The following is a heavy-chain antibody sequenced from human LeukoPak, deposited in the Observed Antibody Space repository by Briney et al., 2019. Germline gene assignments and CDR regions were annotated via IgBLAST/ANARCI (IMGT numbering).Heavy chain of an antibody. CDR2: IYYSGST. CDR1: GGSISSYY. Sequence: PPETLSLTCTVSGGSISSYYWSWIRQPPGKGLEWIGYIYYSGSTNYNPSLKSRVTISVDTSKNQFSLKLSSVTAADTAVYYCARQDYDILTGYPYSHWGQGTLVTVSS. J-gene: IGHJ4*02. V-gene: IGHV4-59*08. D-gene: IGHD3-9*01. CDR3: ARQDYDILTGYPYSH.